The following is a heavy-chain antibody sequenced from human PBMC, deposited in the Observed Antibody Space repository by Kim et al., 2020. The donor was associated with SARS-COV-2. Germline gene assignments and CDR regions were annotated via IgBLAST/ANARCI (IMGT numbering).Heavy chain of an antibody. CDR1: GVTFSSYS. Sequence: GGSLRLSCAASGVTFSSYSMNCVRQAPGKGLEWISSISSSSSYIYYADSVKGRFTISRDNARASLYLQMNSLRAEDTAVYYCARVLTSGWSYFDYWGQGT. V-gene: IGHV3-21*04. D-gene: IGHD6-19*01. CDR3: ARVLTSGWSYFDY. J-gene: IGHJ4*02. CDR2: ISSSSSYI.